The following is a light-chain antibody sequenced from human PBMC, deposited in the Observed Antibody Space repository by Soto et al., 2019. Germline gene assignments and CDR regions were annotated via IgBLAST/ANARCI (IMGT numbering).Light chain of an antibody. CDR2: AAS. Sequence: DIQMTQSPSSLSASVGDRVTITCRASQSISSYVNWYQQKPRKAPKLRIYAASTWQSGVPSRFGGSGTGTDFTLTNSSLQAEDFATYYCQQSYSTPRITCGPGTKVGIK. J-gene: IGKJ3*01. CDR3: QQSYSTPRIT. V-gene: IGKV1-39*01. CDR1: QSISSY.